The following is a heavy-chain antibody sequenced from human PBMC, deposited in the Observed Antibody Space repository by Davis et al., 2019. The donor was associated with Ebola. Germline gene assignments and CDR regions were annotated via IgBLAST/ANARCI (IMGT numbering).Heavy chain of an antibody. J-gene: IGHJ4*02. Sequence: AASVKVSCKASGYTFTSYGISWVRPAPGQGLEWMGWISAYNGNTNYAQKLQGRVTITADKSTSTAYMELSSLRSEDTAVYYCARDLTSPEGYWGQGTLVTVSS. CDR3: ARDLTSPEGY. D-gene: IGHD3-9*01. V-gene: IGHV1-18*01. CDR2: ISAYNGNT. CDR1: GYTFTSYG.